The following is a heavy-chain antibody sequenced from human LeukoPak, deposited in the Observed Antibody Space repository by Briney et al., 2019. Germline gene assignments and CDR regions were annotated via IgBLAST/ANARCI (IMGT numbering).Heavy chain of an antibody. CDR2: ISSSGSTI. J-gene: IGHJ6*02. CDR3: ARAQTYYDFWSGPTYYYYGMDV. D-gene: IGHD3-3*01. V-gene: IGHV3-11*01. CDR1: GFTFSDYY. Sequence: PGGSLRLPCAASGFTFSDYYMSWIRQAPGKGLEWVSYISSSGSTIYYADSVKGRFTISGDNAKNSLYLQMNSLRAEDTAVYYCARAQTYYDFWSGPTYYYYGMDVWGQGTTVTVSS.